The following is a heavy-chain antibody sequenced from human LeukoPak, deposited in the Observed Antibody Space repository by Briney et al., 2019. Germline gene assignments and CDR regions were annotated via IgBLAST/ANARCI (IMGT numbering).Heavy chain of an antibody. CDR1: GGSISSGGYS. Sequence: SETLSLTCTVSGGSISSGGYSWSWIRQPPGKGLEWIGYIYHSGSTYYNPSLKSRVTISVDRSKNQFSLKLSSVTAADTAVYYCARVRDCSGGSCYHGGHFDYWGQGTLVTVSS. J-gene: IGHJ4*02. CDR3: ARVRDCSGGSCYHGGHFDY. CDR2: IYHSGST. V-gene: IGHV4-30-2*01. D-gene: IGHD2-15*01.